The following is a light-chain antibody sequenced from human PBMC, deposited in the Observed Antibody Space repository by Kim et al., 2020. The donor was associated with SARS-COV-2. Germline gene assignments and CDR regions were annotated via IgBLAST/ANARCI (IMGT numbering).Light chain of an antibody. CDR1: QSVSTY. CDR3: QQRSNWPPIT. V-gene: IGKV3-11*01. J-gene: IGKJ5*01. Sequence: SPGERATLSGRASQSVSTYLAWYQHKPGRAPRLLIYDASNRATGIPARFSGSGSGTDFTLTISSLEPEDFAVYYCQQRSNWPPITFGQGTRLEIK. CDR2: DAS.